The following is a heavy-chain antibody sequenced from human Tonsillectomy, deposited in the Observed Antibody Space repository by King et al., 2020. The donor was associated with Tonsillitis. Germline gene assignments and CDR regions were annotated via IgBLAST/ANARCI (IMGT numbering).Heavy chain of an antibody. V-gene: IGHV3-23*04. D-gene: IGHD4-17*01. CDR1: GFTFSNYG. CDR2: LSVSGRTT. CDR3: AKERLGDHEADS. Sequence: VQLVESGGGLVQPGGSLRLSCAASGFTFSNYGMSWLRQAPGKGLEWVSTLSVSGRTTYYANSVKGRFTISRDNSRDRVYLQMNSLRAEDTAIYYCAKERLGDHEADSWGQGSLVPVSS. J-gene: IGHJ5*01.